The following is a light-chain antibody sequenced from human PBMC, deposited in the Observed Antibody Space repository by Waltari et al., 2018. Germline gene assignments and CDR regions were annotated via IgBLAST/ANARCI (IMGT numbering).Light chain of an antibody. Sequence: EIVLTQSPATLSLSPGERATLSCRASQSINNYLAWYQHKPGKPPRLLIYDSSNRATGVPARFSGGGSGTDFTLTISSLDPEDFAVYYCHHRSTWSLTFGGGTEVEI. J-gene: IGKJ4*01. V-gene: IGKV3-11*01. CDR1: QSINNY. CDR2: DSS. CDR3: HHRSTWSLT.